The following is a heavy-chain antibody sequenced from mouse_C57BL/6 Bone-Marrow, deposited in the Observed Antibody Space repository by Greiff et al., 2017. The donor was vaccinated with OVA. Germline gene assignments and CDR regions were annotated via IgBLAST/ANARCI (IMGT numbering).Heavy chain of an antibody. D-gene: IGHD1-1*01. CDR2: IRLKSDNYAT. CDR1: GFTFSNYW. J-gene: IGHJ1*03. V-gene: IGHV6-3*01. CDR3: TATVVDWYFDV. Sequence: VQLKQSGGGLVQPGGSMKLSCVASGFTFSNYWMNWVRQSPEKGLEWVAQIRLKSDNYATHYAESVKGRFTISRDDSKSSVYLQMNNLRAEDTGIYYCTATVVDWYFDVWGTGTTVTVSS.